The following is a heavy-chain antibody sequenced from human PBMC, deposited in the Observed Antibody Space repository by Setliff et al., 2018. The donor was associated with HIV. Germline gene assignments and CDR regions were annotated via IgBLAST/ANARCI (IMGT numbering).Heavy chain of an antibody. J-gene: IGHJ4*02. CDR3: ARGWGHDGFDF. Sequence: SETLSLTCTVSGGSISSDSYSWTWIRQSPGKGLEWIGEINHSGGTNYNPSLKSRVTMSIDTSKNQFSLNVSSVTAADTAVYYCARGWGHDGFDFWGQGTLVTVSS. D-gene: IGHD7-27*01. V-gene: IGHV4-39*07. CDR1: GGSISSDSYS. CDR2: INHSGGT.